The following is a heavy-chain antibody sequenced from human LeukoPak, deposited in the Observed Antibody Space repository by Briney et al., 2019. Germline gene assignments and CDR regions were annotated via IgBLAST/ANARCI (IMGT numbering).Heavy chain of an antibody. CDR2: IWSDGSNK. CDR1: GFTFSSYG. V-gene: IGHV3-33*06. D-gene: IGHD3-16*01. J-gene: IGHJ3*01. Sequence: GRSLRLSCAASGFTFSSYGMHWVRQAPGKGLEWVAVIWSDGSNKYYADSVKGRFTISRDNSKNTLYLQMNSLRVEDTAVYYCAKDWASWGQGTMVTVSS. CDR3: AKDWAS.